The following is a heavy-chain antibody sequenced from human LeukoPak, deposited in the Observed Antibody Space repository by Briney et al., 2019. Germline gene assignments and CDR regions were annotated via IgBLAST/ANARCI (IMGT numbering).Heavy chain of an antibody. CDR2: INHSGST. J-gene: IGHJ3*02. D-gene: IGHD2-15*01. Sequence: PSETLSLTCAVYGGSFSGYYWSWIRQPPGKGLEWIGEINHSGSTNYNPSLKSRVTISVDTSKNQFSLKLSSVTAADTAVYYCARGRSYCSGGSCYLSAFDIWGQGTMVTVSS. V-gene: IGHV4-34*01. CDR3: ARGRSYCSGGSCYLSAFDI. CDR1: GGSFSGYY.